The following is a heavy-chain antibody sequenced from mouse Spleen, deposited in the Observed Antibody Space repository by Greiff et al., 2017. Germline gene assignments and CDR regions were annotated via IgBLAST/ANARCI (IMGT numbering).Heavy chain of an antibody. D-gene: IGHD4-1*01. Sequence: EVQLQQSGPELVKPGASVKISCKASGYTFTDYYMNWVKQSHGKSLEWIGDINPNNGGTSYNQKFKGKATLTVDKSSSTAYMELRSLTSEDSAVYYCARGKDWAYYFDYWGQGTTLTVSS. CDR3: ARGKDWAYYFDY. CDR1: GYTFTDYY. J-gene: IGHJ2*01. CDR2: INPNNGGT. V-gene: IGHV1-26*01.